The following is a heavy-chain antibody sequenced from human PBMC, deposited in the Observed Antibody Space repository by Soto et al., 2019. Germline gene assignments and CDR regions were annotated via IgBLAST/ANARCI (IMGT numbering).Heavy chain of an antibody. V-gene: IGHV4-31*03. J-gene: IGHJ6*02. D-gene: IGHD3-3*01. Sequence: PSETLSLTCTVSGGSISSGGYYWSWIRQXPGKGLEWIGXXYYSGSTYYNPSLKSRVTISVDTSKNQFSLKLSSVTAADTAVYYCARIDSLLKPFWSGLASDYYYYGMDVWGQGTTVTVSS. CDR1: GGSISSGGYY. CDR2: XYYSGST. CDR3: ARIDSLLKPFWSGLASDYYYYGMDV.